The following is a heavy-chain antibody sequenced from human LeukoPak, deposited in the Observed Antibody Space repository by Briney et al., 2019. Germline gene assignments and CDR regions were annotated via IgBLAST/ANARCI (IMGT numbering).Heavy chain of an antibody. V-gene: IGHV3-23*01. CDR2: ISGNAGST. CDR1: GFTLSTYA. J-gene: IGHJ4*02. D-gene: IGHD1-1*01. CDR3: ATTDTGWGFGY. Sequence: GGSLRLSCTASGFTLSTYAMSWVRQAPGKGLEWVSLISGNAGSTYYADSMKGRFTISRDTSKNTLYLQMNSLRAEDTAVYYCATTDTGWGFGYWGQGTLVTVSS.